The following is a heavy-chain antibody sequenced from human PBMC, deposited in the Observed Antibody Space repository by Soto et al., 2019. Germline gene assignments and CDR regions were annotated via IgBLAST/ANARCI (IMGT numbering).Heavy chain of an antibody. J-gene: IGHJ4*02. D-gene: IGHD5-12*01. CDR2: IYYNDDR. CDR1: GFSFTTAGVA. CDR3: AHSDGGYEIIYFDF. V-gene: IGHV2-5*01. Sequence: SGPTLVNPTQTLALTCTFSGFSFTTAGVAVGWIRQTPGGALEWLTLIYYNDDRRFSPSLKTRLTITGDTSKNQVVLSLTNVDPGDTATYFCAHSDGGYEIIYFDFWGQGIPVTVSS.